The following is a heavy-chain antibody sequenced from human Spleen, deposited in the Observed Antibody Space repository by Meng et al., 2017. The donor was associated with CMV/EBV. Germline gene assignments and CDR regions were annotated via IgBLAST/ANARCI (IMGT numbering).Heavy chain of an antibody. CDR3: AKETYSSSFFSGYYYGMDV. V-gene: IGHV3-30*02. D-gene: IGHD6-6*01. CDR1: GFTFSSYG. CDR2: MRYDGSNK. Sequence: GSLRLSCAASGFTFSSYGMHWVRQAPGKGLEWVAFMRYDGSNKYYADSVKGRFTISRDNSKNTLYLQMNSLRAEDTAVYYCAKETYSSSFFSGYYYGMDVWGQGTTVTVSS. J-gene: IGHJ6*02.